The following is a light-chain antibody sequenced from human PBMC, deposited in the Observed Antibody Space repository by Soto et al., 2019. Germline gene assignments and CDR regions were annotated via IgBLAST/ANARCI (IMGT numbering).Light chain of an antibody. CDR3: CSYADSDTLVV. V-gene: IGLV2-14*03. CDR1: SSDIGGYNY. CDR2: DVT. J-gene: IGLJ2*01. Sequence: SALTQPASVSGSPGQSITISCTGSSSDIGGYNYVSWYQQLPGKVPKLLIYDVTNRPSGVSSRFSGSKSGNTASLTISGLQAEDEADYFCCSYADSDTLVVFGGGTQLTVL.